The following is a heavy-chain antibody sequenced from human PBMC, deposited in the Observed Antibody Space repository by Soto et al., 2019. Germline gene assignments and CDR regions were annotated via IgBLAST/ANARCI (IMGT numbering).Heavy chain of an antibody. CDR3: ARDRYSYYDFWSGSLPYYYYGMDV. J-gene: IGHJ6*02. D-gene: IGHD3-3*01. CDR2: ISSNGGNT. CDR1: GFTFSNYA. Sequence: GGSLRLSCSASGFTFSNYAMHWVRQAPGKGLEYVSAISSNGGNTYYADSVKGRFTISRDNAKNSLYLQMNSLRAEDTAVYYCARDRYSYYDFWSGSLPYYYYGMDVWGQGTTVTVSS. V-gene: IGHV3-64*04.